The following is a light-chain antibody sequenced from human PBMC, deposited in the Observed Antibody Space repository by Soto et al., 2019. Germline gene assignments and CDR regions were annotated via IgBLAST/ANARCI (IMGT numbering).Light chain of an antibody. CDR3: QQYAGSRT. CDR1: QSVSSSY. Sequence: EIVLTQSPGTLSLSPGARDPLSCRASQSVSSSYLAWYQQKPGQAPRLLIYGASSRATGIPDRFSGSGSGTDFTLTISRLEPEDFAVYYCQQYAGSRTFGQGTKVDI. V-gene: IGKV3-20*01. CDR2: GAS. J-gene: IGKJ1*01.